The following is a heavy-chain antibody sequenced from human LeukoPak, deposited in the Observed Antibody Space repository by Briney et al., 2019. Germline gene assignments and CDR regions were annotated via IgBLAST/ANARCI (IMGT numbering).Heavy chain of an antibody. D-gene: IGHD4-17*01. Sequence: GGSLRLSCAASGFTVSSNYMSWVRQAPGKGLEGVSVIYSGGSTYYADSVKGRFTISRDNCKNTLYLQMSSVRAEDTAVYYCVRVRLDYGDCTFDYWGQGALVTASS. CDR1: GFTVSSNY. CDR2: IYSGGST. J-gene: IGHJ4*02. V-gene: IGHV3-53*01. CDR3: VRVRLDYGDCTFDY.